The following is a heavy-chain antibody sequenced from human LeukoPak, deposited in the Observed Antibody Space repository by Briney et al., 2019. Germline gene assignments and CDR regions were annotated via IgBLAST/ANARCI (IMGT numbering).Heavy chain of an antibody. D-gene: IGHD5-24*01. Sequence: GGSLRLSCAASGFTFSSNWIHWVRQVPGKGLVWVSRISPDGTSTTYADSVKGRFTISRDNSKNTLYLQMNSLRAEDTAVYYCAKSMAAYYYYGMDVWGQGTTVTVSS. CDR1: GFTFSSNW. CDR2: ISPDGTST. J-gene: IGHJ6*02. V-gene: IGHV3-74*01. CDR3: AKSMAAYYYYGMDV.